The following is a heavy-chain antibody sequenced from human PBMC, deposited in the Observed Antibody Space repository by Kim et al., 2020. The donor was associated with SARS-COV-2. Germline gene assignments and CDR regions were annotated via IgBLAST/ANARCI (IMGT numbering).Heavy chain of an antibody. CDR3: AKVWQKKKGGYSNYVPSYYYGMDV. J-gene: IGHJ6*02. D-gene: IGHD4-4*01. CDR2: ISGSGGST. V-gene: IGHV3-23*01. Sequence: GGSLRLSCAASGFTFSSYAMSWVRQAPGKGLEWVSAISGSGGSTYYADSVKGRFTISRDNSKNTLYLQMNSLRAEDTAVYYCAKVWQKKKGGYSNYVPSYYYGMDVWGQGTTVTVSS. CDR1: GFTFSSYA.